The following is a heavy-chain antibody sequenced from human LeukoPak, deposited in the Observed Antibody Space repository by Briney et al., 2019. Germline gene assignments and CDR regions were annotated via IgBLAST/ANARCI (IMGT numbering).Heavy chain of an antibody. D-gene: IGHD3-10*01. Sequence: SSETLSLTCTVSGGSISSSSYYWGWIRQPPGKGLEWIGSIYYSGSTYYNPSLKSRVTISVDTSKNQFSLKLSSVTAADTAVYYCARDYYGSGSYGLDYWGQGTLVTVSS. CDR1: GGSISSSSYY. J-gene: IGHJ4*02. CDR2: IYYSGST. CDR3: ARDYYGSGSYGLDY. V-gene: IGHV4-39*07.